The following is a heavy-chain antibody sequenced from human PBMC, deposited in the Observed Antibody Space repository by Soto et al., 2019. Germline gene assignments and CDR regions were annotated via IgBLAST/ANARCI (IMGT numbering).Heavy chain of an antibody. CDR3: AKGGTGSSVGRYMDV. J-gene: IGHJ6*03. CDR1: GFTFSSYA. Sequence: VQLLESGGGLVQPGGSLRLSCAASGFTFSSYAMSWVRQAPGKGLEWVSAISDTGGSTYHADSVKGRFTISRDNSKNTLYLLMNSPRAEDTAMYYCAKGGTGSSVGRYMDVWGNGTTVTVSS. V-gene: IGHV3-23*01. D-gene: IGHD1-1*01. CDR2: ISDTGGST.